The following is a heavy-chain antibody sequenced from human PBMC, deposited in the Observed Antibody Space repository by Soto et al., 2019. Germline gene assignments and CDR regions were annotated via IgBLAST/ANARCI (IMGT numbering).Heavy chain of an antibody. CDR2: INAGNGNT. D-gene: IGHD6-13*01. CDR3: ARDRYSSSWYGIFDY. V-gene: IGHV1-3*01. J-gene: IGHJ4*02. Sequence: QVQLVQSGAEVKKPGASVKVSCKASGYTFTSYAMHWVRQAPGQRLEWMGWINAGNGNTKYSQKFQGRVTITRDTSASTAYMELSSLRSEDTAVYYSARDRYSSSWYGIFDYWGQGTLVTVSS. CDR1: GYTFTSYA.